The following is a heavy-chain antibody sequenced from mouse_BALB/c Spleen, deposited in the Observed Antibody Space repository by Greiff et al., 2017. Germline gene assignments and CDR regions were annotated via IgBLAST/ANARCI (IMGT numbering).Heavy chain of an antibody. CDR1: GYTFTSYW. Sequence: QVQLQQPGAELVKPGASVKLSCKASGYTFTSYWMHWVKQRPGQGLEWIGEINPSNGRTNYNEKFKSKATLTVDKSSSTAYMQLSSLTSEDSAVYYCARRGFITTVVATDYWGQGTTLTVSA. CDR3: ARRGFITTVVATDY. CDR2: INPSNGRT. V-gene: IGHV1S81*02. D-gene: IGHD1-1*01. J-gene: IGHJ2*01.